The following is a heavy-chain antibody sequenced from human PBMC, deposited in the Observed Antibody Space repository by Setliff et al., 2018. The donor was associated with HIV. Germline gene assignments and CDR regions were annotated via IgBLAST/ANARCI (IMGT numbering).Heavy chain of an antibody. CDR2: INPNGGST. V-gene: IGHV1-46*01. Sequence: ASVKVSCKASGYTFTDYYLHWVRQAPGQGPEWMGLINPNGGSTIYAQKFEDRLTVTSDTATTTLYMELRSLRFDDTAMYYCASSNWQLVADHWGQGTLVTVS. J-gene: IGHJ4*01. D-gene: IGHD6-13*01. CDR1: GYTFTDYY. CDR3: ASSNWQLVADH.